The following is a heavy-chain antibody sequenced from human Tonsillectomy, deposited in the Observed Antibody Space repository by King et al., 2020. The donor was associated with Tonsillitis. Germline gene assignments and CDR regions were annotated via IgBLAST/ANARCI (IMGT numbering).Heavy chain of an antibody. Sequence: VQLQESGPGLVKPSETLSLTCTVSGGSINSYYWSWIRQPPGKGLEWIGYLYYSRSTNYNPSLKSRVSISVDTSKNQFSLKLNSVTAADTAVYFCARDVESRELLRNWGQGTLVTVSS. CDR3: ARDVESRELLRN. J-gene: IGHJ4*02. CDR1: GGSINSYY. D-gene: IGHD1-26*01. CDR2: LYYSRST. V-gene: IGHV4-59*01.